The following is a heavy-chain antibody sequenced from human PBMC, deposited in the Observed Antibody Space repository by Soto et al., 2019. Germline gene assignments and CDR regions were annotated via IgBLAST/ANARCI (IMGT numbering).Heavy chain of an antibody. CDR1: GYRLTGEW. CDR2: IFPGDSDT. CDR3: VSLGDSYPAY. V-gene: IGHV5-51*01. Sequence: GESLKISCKGSGYRLTGEWIGWVRQMPGKGLEWMGIIFPGDSDTRYRPPFQGQVIISADKSISTAYLQWTSLKASDTAMYYCVSLGDSYPAYWGQGTQVTVSS. J-gene: IGHJ4*02. D-gene: IGHD1-26*01.